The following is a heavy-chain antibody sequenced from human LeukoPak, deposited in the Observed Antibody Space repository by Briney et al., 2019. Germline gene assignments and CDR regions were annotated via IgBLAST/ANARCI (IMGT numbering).Heavy chain of an antibody. J-gene: IGHJ4*02. CDR3: ARHLVGATVLDFDY. CDR1: GYSLTSYW. D-gene: IGHD1-26*01. V-gene: IGHV5-51*01. CDR2: IYPGDSDT. Sequence: GESLAISCKGSGYSLTSYWIGWVRQMPGKGLEWMGIIYPGDSDTRYSPSFQGQVTISADKSISTAYLQWSSLKASDTAVYYCARHLVGATVLDFDYWGQGTLVTVSS.